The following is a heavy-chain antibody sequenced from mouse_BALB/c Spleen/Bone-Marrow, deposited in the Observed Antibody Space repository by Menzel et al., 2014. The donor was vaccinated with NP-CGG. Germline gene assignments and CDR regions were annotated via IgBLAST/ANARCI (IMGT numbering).Heavy chain of an antibody. Sequence: EVMLVESGGGLVQPGGSRKVSCAASGFTFSSFGMHWVRQAPEKGLEWVAYISSGSSTIYYADTVKGRFTISRDNPKNTLFLQMTSLRSEDTAKYYCARSTMITTGYYYAMDYWGQGTSVTVSS. CDR1: GFTFSSFG. CDR2: ISSGSSTI. J-gene: IGHJ4*01. D-gene: IGHD2-4*01. CDR3: ARSTMITTGYYYAMDY. V-gene: IGHV5-17*02.